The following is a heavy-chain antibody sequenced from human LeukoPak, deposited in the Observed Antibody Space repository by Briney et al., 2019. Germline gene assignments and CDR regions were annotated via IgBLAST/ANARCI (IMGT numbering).Heavy chain of an antibody. CDR2: ISSSSTSM. J-gene: IGHJ3*01. Sequence: GGSLRLSCAASGFTFSSYAMSWVRQAPGKGLEWVSYISSSSTSMYYADSVKGRFTISRDNAKNSLYLQLNSLRDEDTAVYYCARDNLPYTSGWNGAFDVWGQGTMVTVSS. V-gene: IGHV3-48*02. CDR3: ARDNLPYTSGWNGAFDV. D-gene: IGHD6-19*01. CDR1: GFTFSSYA.